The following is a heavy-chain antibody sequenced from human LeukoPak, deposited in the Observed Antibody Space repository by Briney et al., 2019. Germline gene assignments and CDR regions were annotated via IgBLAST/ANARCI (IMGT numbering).Heavy chain of an antibody. CDR1: GGSFSGYY. V-gene: IGHV4-34*01. J-gene: IGHJ4*02. CDR2: INHSGST. CDR3: ARGRVAYYYDSAWFDY. Sequence: PSETLSPTCAVYGGSFSGYYWSWIRQPPGKGLEWIGEINHSGSTNYNPSLKSRVTISVDTSKNQFSLKLSSVTAADTAVYYCARGRVAYYYDSAWFDYWGQGTLVTVSS. D-gene: IGHD3-22*01.